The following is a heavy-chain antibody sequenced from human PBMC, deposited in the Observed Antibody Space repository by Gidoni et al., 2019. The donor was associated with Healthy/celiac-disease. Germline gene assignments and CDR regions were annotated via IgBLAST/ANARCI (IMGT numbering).Heavy chain of an antibody. V-gene: IGHV3-33*01. Sequence: VQLVESGGGVVQPGRSLRLSCAASGFTFRSYGMHWVRQAPAKGLEWVGVIGYAGSNKYYADSVKGRFTISRDNSKNTLYLQMNSLRAEDTAVYYCAREGSVRQPNWFDPWGQGTLVTVSS. CDR1: GFTFRSYG. J-gene: IGHJ5*02. D-gene: IGHD4-17*01. CDR2: IGYAGSNK. CDR3: AREGSVRQPNWFDP.